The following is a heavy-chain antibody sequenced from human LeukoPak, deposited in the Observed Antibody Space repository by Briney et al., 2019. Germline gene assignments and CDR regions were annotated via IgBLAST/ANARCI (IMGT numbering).Heavy chain of an antibody. Sequence: GEFLRISCKGSGYSFTSYWISWVRQMPGKGLEWMGRIDPSDSYTKYSPSSQGHVTISGDESISTAYLQWSSLKASDTAMYYCARHFLGELPHMDVWGQGTTVTVSS. D-gene: IGHD1-26*01. CDR3: ARHFLGELPHMDV. CDR1: GYSFTSYW. J-gene: IGHJ6*02. V-gene: IGHV5-10-1*01. CDR2: IDPSDSYT.